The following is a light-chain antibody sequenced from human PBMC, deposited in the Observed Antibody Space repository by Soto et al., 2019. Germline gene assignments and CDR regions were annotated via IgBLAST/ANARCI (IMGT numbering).Light chain of an antibody. V-gene: IGKV1-39*01. CDR1: QSISSY. CDR2: AAS. CDR3: QQSYSTLFT. Sequence: DMQMTQSPSSLSASVGDRVTITCRASQSISSYLNWYQQKPGKAPKLLIYAASSLQSGVPSRFSGSGSGTDFTLTISSLQPEDFAADYCQQSYSTLFTFGPGTKVDIK. J-gene: IGKJ3*01.